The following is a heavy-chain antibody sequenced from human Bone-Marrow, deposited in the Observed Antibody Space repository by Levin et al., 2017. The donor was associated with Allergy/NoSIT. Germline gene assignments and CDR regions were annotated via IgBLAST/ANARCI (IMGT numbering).Heavy chain of an antibody. CDR3: ARPGGSFATMVRGVIYYYYYGMDV. CDR2: IYYSGST. D-gene: IGHD3-10*01. Sequence: PSETLSLTCTVSGGSISSSSYYWGWFRQPPGKGLEWIGSIYYSGSTYYNPSLNSRVTISVDTPKNQFSLKLSSVTAADTAVDYCARPGGSFATMVRGVIYYYYYGMDVWGQGTTVTVSS. CDR1: GGSISSSSYY. J-gene: IGHJ6*02. V-gene: IGHV4-39*01.